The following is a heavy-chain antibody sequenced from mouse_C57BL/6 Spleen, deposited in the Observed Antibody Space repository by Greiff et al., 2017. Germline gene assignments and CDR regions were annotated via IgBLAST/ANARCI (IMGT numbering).Heavy chain of an antibody. CDR1: GYTFTSYG. D-gene: IGHD2-2*01. CDR3: ARCYGYDLGY. V-gene: IGHV1-81*01. CDR2: IYPRSGNT. Sequence: QVHVKQSGAELARPGASVKLSCKASGYTFTSYGISWVKQRTGQGLEWIGEIYPRSGNTYYNEKFKGKATLTADKSSSTAYMELRSLTSEDSAVYFCARCYGYDLGYWGQGTTLTVSS. J-gene: IGHJ2*01.